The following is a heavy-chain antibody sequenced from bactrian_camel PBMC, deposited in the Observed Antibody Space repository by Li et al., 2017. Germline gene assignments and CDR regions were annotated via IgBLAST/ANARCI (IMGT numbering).Heavy chain of an antibody. V-gene: IGHV3S36*01. D-gene: IGHD1*01. J-gene: IGHJ4*01. CDR1: GFAFDDSD. CDR2: IESGGSST. Sequence: DVQLVESGGGLVQPGGSLRLPCAASGFAFDDSDMAWYRRAPGKGLEWVSFIESGGSSTRYADSVKGRFTISRDNTKNTVYLQMNSLKPEDTAMYFCAAKERFNTGYAQSALGRLWYNFWGQGTQVTVS. CDR3: AAKERFNTGYAQSALGRLWYNF.